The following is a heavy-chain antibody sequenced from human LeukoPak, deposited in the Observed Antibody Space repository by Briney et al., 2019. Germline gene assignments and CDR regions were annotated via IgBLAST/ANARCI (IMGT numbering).Heavy chain of an antibody. CDR1: GYTFTSYG. Sequence: SVKVSCEASGYTFTSYGISWVRQAPGQGLEWMGRIIPILGIANYAQKFQGRVTITADKSTSTAYMELSSLRSEDTAVYYCAVLGGYNYASEYFDSWGQGTLVTVSS. D-gene: IGHD5-18*01. CDR2: IIPILGIA. V-gene: IGHV1-69*04. J-gene: IGHJ4*02. CDR3: AVLGGYNYASEYFDS.